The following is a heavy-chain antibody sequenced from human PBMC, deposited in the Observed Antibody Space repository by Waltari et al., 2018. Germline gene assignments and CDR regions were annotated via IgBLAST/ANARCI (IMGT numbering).Heavy chain of an antibody. Sequence: EVQLVESGGGLVQPGGSLRLSWEASGFNFASYWMTWVRPAPGKGLECVANINQNGSDKKYVDAVKGRFTISRDNGKNSLFLQMNNLRGDDTAIYYCARPENMGELYYYWGLGTLVTVST. CDR2: INQNGSDK. CDR3: ARPENMGELYYY. V-gene: IGHV3-7*03. D-gene: IGHD3-16*01. J-gene: IGHJ4*02. CDR1: GFNFASYW.